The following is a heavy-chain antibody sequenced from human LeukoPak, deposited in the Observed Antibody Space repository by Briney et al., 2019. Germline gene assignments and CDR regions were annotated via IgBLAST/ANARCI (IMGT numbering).Heavy chain of an antibody. Sequence: SETLSLTCTVSGGSISSGGYYWSWIRQHPGKGLEWIGYIYYSGSTNYNPSLKSRVTISVDTSKNQFSLKLSSVTAADTAVYYCARDPVGAAAGTVDYWGQGTLVTVSS. CDR1: GGSISSGGYY. V-gene: IGHV4-30-4*08. J-gene: IGHJ4*02. D-gene: IGHD6-13*01. CDR3: ARDPVGAAAGTVDY. CDR2: IYYSGST.